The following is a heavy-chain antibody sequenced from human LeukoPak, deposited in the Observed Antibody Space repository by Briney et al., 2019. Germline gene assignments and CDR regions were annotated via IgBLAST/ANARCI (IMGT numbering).Heavy chain of an antibody. J-gene: IGHJ4*02. V-gene: IGHV3-30-3*01. CDR2: ISYDGSNK. CDR3: ARDLSNSGYDAPDDY. CDR1: GFTFSSYA. Sequence: PGRSLRLSCAASGFTFSSYAMHWVRQAPGKGLEWVAVISYDGSNKYYADSVEGRFTISRDNSKNTLYLQMNSLRAEDTAVYYCARDLSNSGYDAPDDYWGQGTLVTVSS. D-gene: IGHD5-12*01.